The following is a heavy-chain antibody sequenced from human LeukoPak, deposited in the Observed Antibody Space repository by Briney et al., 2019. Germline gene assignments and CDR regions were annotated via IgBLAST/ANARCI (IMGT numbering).Heavy chain of an antibody. CDR1: GYTFTAYY. CDR2: INPNSGGT. J-gene: IGHJ5*01. V-gene: IGHV1-2*02. CDR3: ARDGSRGYSGYDSDS. Sequence: ASVKVSCKASGYTFTAYYMHWVRQAPGQGLEWMGWINPNSGGTNYAQKFQGRVTMTRDTSISTAYMELSSLRSDDTAVYYCARDGSRGYSGYDSDSWGQGTLVTVSS. D-gene: IGHD5-12*01.